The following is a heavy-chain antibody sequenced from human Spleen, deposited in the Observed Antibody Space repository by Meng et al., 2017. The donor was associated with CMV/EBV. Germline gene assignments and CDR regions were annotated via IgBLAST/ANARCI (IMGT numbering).Heavy chain of an antibody. Sequence: CSVSGGSISRKDWWRWVRQAPGKGLEWIGEIHHTGSTKYNPSLESRATISVDKTKNQFSLSVNSVTAADTAVYYCARGGPWLAYDYWGQGTLVTVSS. CDR2: IHHTGST. V-gene: IGHV4-4*02. CDR3: ARGGPWLAYDY. CDR1: GGSISRKDW. D-gene: IGHD6-19*01. J-gene: IGHJ4*02.